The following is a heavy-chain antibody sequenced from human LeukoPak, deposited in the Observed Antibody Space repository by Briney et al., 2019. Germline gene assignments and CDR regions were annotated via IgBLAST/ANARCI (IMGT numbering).Heavy chain of an antibody. CDR3: VRDRFTETYFDSFDV. D-gene: IGHD4-17*01. CDR2: VSFEGSHT. J-gene: IGHJ3*01. CDR1: GFTFSNYP. Sequence: GGSLRLSCAASGFTFSNYPIHWVRQAPGKGLQWVAVVSFEGSHTFYADSVKGRFTISSDNSKNTVFLQMGSLRADDTAFYYCVRDRFTETYFDSFDVWGQGALVTVSS. V-gene: IGHV3-30*04.